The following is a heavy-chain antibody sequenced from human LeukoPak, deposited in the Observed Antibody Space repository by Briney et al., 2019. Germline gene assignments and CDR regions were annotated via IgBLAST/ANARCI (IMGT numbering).Heavy chain of an antibody. Sequence: SETLSLTCSVSGDSVSGFYWSWIRQPAGKGLEWIGRIYTSGNTRDTSTKYNPSLKSRVSMSVDTSKNQFSLKLRSVTAAATAIYYCAIDTFSSGWWDYSDYWGQGTLVTVSS. D-gene: IGHD6-19*01. CDR3: AIDTFSSGWWDYSDY. CDR2: IYTSGNTRDTST. V-gene: IGHV4-4*07. CDR1: GDSVSGFY. J-gene: IGHJ4*02.